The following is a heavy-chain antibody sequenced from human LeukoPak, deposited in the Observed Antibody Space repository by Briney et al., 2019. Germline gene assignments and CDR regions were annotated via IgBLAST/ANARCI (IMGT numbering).Heavy chain of an antibody. CDR2: ISAYNGNT. CDR1: GYTVTSYG. V-gene: IGHV1-18*01. Sequence: ASVKVSCKASGYTVTSYGISWVRRAPGQGLEWMGWISAYNGNTNYAQKLHGRVTMTTDTSTSTAYMELRSLRSDDTAVYYCARDLPYCSSTSCYHYFDYWGQGTLVTVSS. D-gene: IGHD2-2*01. J-gene: IGHJ4*02. CDR3: ARDLPYCSSTSCYHYFDY.